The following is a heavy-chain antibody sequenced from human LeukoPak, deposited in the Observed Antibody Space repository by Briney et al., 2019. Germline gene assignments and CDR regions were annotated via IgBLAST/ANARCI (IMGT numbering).Heavy chain of an antibody. CDR1: GYTFTSYG. Sequence: ASVKVSCKASGYTFTSYGISWVRQAPGQGLEWMGWISAYNGNTNYAQKLQGRVTMTTDTSTSTAYMELRSLRSDDTAVYYCARGDIVVVPAAKSGRYYFDYWGQGTLVTVSS. J-gene: IGHJ4*02. V-gene: IGHV1-18*01. D-gene: IGHD2-2*01. CDR3: ARGDIVVVPAAKSGRYYFDY. CDR2: ISAYNGNT.